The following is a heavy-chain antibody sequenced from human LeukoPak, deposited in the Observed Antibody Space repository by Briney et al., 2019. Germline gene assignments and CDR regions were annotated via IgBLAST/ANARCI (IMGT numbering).Heavy chain of an antibody. Sequence: PSETLSLTCTVSGYSISSGYYWGWIRQPPGKGLEWIGSIYHSGSTYYNPSLKSRVTISVDTSKNQFSLKLSSVTAADTAVYYCARDQAQLWSPDFDYWGQGTLVTVSS. CDR2: IYHSGST. CDR3: ARDQAQLWSPDFDY. V-gene: IGHV4-38-2*02. CDR1: GYSISSGYY. D-gene: IGHD5-18*01. J-gene: IGHJ4*02.